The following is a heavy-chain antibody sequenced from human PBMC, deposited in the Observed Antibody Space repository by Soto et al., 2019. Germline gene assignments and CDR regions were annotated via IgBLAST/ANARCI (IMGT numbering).Heavy chain of an antibody. J-gene: IGHJ4*02. V-gene: IGHV3-30-3*01. D-gene: IGHD3-3*01. CDR2: ISYDGSNK. CDR1: GGTRSSYN. CDR3: ARDLARFLEWLTLDY. Sequence: LIGTCADLGGTRSSYNIHGVRQAAGKGLEWVAVISYDGSNKYYADSVKGRFTISRDNSKNTLYLQINSLRAEDTAVYYCARDLARFLEWLTLDYWGQGTVVPVSP.